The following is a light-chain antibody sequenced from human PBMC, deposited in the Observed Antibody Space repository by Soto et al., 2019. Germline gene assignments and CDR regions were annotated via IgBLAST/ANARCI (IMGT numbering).Light chain of an antibody. V-gene: IGKV3-20*01. CDR3: QQYGTSLPYT. J-gene: IGKJ2*01. Sequence: EIVLTQSPGTLSLSPGERATLSCRASQSVSSNFLAWYQQKPGQAPRLLIYGASTRATGIPDRFSGSGSGTDFTRTISSLEPEDFAVYFCQQYGTSLPYTFGHGTKLEI. CDR2: GAS. CDR1: QSVSSNF.